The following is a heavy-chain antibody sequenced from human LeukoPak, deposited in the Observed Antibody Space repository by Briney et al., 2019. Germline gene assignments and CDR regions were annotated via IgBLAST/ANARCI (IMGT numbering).Heavy chain of an antibody. J-gene: IGHJ5*02. Sequence: SETLSLTCTVSGGYIITSDHYWGWIRQPPGKGLEWIGSIYYTGSTSTNPFFKSRVTVTVDTSKNQFSLNLTSVTAADTAVYYCARERYYYGGKTWFDPWGQGTLVTVSS. CDR2: IYYTGST. CDR1: GGYIITSDHY. CDR3: ARERYYYGGKTWFDP. V-gene: IGHV4-39*07. D-gene: IGHD4-23*01.